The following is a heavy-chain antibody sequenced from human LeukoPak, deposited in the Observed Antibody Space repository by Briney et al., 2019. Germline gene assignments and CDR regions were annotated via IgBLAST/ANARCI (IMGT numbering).Heavy chain of an antibody. D-gene: IGHD3-3*01. CDR3: AKYRYYTYYYYMDV. V-gene: IGHV3-23*01. CDR1: GFTLSSYA. J-gene: IGHJ6*03. Sequence: GGSLRLSCAASGFTLSSYAMSWVRQAPGKGLEWVSAISDTGNTYHADSVKGRFTISRGSSKNTLYLQMNSLRAEDTAVYYCAKYRYYTYYYYMDVWGKGTTVTVSS. CDR2: ISDTGNT.